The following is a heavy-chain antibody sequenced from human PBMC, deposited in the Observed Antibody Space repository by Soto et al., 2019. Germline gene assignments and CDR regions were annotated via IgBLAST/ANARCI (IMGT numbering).Heavy chain of an antibody. CDR2: IYWNDDK. J-gene: IGHJ4*02. CDR1: GFSLSTSGVG. D-gene: IGHD3-22*01. CDR3: AHRQHSYDSSGYVFDY. Sequence: QITLKESGPTLVKPTQTLTLTCTFSGFSLSTSGVGVGWIRQPPGKALEWLALIYWNDDKRYSPSLKSRLTITKDTSKNQVVLTMTNMDPVDTATYYCAHRQHSYDSSGYVFDYWGQGTLVTVSS. V-gene: IGHV2-5*01.